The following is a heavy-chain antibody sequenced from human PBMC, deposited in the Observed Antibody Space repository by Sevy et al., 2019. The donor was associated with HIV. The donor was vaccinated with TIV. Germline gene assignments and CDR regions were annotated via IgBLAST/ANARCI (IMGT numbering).Heavy chain of an antibody. V-gene: IGHV3-7*03. CDR1: GFTFSSYG. CDR3: AREYYYDSSGSDY. Sequence: GGSLRLSCAASGFTFSSYGRSWVRQAQGKGLEWVANIRKIGGKKYYVDSVKGRFTISRDNAKNSLYLQMNSLRAEDTAVYYCAREYYYDSSGSDYWGQGTLVTVSS. D-gene: IGHD3-22*01. J-gene: IGHJ4*02. CDR2: IRKIGGKK.